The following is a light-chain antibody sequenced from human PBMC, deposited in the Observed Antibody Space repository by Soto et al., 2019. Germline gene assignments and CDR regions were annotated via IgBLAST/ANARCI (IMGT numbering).Light chain of an antibody. CDR3: MQGTHWPFT. J-gene: IGKJ2*01. Sequence: DVVMTQSPLSLPVTLGQPASISCRSSQSLVSTDGNTYLNWYQQGPGQSPRRLIYKVSDRDAGVPDRFSGSGSGTDFTLKLSRVEADDVAIYYCMQGTHWPFTFGQGTKLEIK. V-gene: IGKV2-30*01. CDR2: KVS. CDR1: QSLVSTDGNTY.